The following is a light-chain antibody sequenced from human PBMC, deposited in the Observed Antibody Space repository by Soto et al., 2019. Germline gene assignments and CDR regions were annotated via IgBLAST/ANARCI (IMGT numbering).Light chain of an antibody. CDR1: QSVLYNSNNKSY. V-gene: IGKV4-1*01. J-gene: IGKJ1*01. Sequence: DIVMTQSPDSLSVSLGERATINCRSSQSVLYNSNNKSYLAWYQHKSGQPPKLLIYWASTRESGVPERFSGSGSGTDFTLTISSLQAEDVAVYYCQQYYITPHTFDPGTKVEIK. CDR3: QQYYITPHT. CDR2: WAS.